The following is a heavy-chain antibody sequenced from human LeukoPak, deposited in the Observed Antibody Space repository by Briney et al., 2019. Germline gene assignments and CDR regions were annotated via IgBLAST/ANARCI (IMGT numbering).Heavy chain of an antibody. CDR2: ISYDGSNK. J-gene: IGHJ4*02. CDR3: ARDQRTYYYDSSGFPFNY. CDR1: GFTFSSYA. D-gene: IGHD3-22*01. V-gene: IGHV3-30-3*01. Sequence: PGRSLRLSCAASGFTFSSYAMHWVRQAPGKGLEWGAVISYDGSNKYYADSVKGRFTISRDNSKNTLYLQMNSLRAEDTAVYYCARDQRTYYYDSSGFPFNYWGQGTLVTVSS.